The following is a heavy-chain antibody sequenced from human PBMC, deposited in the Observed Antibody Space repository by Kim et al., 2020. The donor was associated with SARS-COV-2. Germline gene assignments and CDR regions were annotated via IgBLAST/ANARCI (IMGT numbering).Heavy chain of an antibody. CDR3: ARDLRSGSGFRFDY. J-gene: IGHJ4*02. D-gene: IGHD3-3*01. CDR2: IYYSGST. V-gene: IGHV4-31*03. CDR1: GGSISSGGYY. Sequence: SETLSLTCTVSGGSISSGGYYWSWIRQHPGKGLEWIGYIYYSGSTYYNPSLKSRVTISVDTSKNQFSLKLSSVTAADTAVYYCARDLRSGSGFRFDYWGQGTLVTVSS.